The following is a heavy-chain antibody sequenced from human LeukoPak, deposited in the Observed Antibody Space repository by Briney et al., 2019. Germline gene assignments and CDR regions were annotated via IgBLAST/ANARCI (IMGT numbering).Heavy chain of an antibody. CDR2: ISGSGGST. V-gene: IGHV3-23*01. D-gene: IGHD6-19*01. CDR1: GFTFSSYA. CDR3: AKAGEAVAGPFDY. Sequence: GGSLRPSCAASGFTFSSYAMSWVRQAPGKGLEWVSTISGSGGSTYYADSVKGRFTISRDNSKNTLYLQMNSLRVEDTAVYYCAKAGEAVAGPFDYWGQGTLVTVSS. J-gene: IGHJ4*02.